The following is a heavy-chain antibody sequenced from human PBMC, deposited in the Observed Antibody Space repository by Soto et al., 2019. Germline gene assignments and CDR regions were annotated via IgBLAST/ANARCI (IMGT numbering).Heavy chain of an antibody. V-gene: IGHV4-59*08. Sequence: PSETLSLTCTVSGGSIRSYYWSWIRQPPGKGLEWTGYIYYSGSTNYNPSLKSRVTISVDTSKNQFSLKLSSVTAADTAVYYCARLYGWAPDYWGKGTLVTVSS. CDR2: IYYSGST. J-gene: IGHJ4*02. CDR3: ARLYGWAPDY. CDR1: GGSIRSYY. D-gene: IGHD4-17*01.